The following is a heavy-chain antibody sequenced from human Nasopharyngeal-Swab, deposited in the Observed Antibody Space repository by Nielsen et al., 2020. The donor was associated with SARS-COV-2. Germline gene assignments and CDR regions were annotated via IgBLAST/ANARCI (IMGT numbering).Heavy chain of an antibody. D-gene: IGHD3-22*01. CDR1: GGSISSYY. J-gene: IGHJ4*02. CDR3: ASSMIAETYFDY. Sequence: SETLSLTCTVSGGSISSYYWSWIRQPPGKGLEWIGYIYYSGSTNYNPSLKSRVTISVDTSKNQFSLKLSSVTAADTAVYYCASSMIAETYFDYWGQGTLVTVSP. V-gene: IGHV4-59*01. CDR2: IYYSGST.